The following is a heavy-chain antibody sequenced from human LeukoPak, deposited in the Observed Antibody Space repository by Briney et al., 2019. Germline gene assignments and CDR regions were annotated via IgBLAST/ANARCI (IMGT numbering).Heavy chain of an antibody. Sequence: SETLSLTCTVSGGSISSSSYYWGWIRQPPGKGLEWIGSIYYSGSTYYNPSLKSRVTISVDTSKNQFSLKLSSVTAADTAVYYCARDLGVAAAAYNWFDPWGQGTLVTVSS. V-gene: IGHV4-39*07. J-gene: IGHJ5*02. D-gene: IGHD6-13*01. CDR2: IYYSGST. CDR3: ARDLGVAAAAYNWFDP. CDR1: GGSISSSSYY.